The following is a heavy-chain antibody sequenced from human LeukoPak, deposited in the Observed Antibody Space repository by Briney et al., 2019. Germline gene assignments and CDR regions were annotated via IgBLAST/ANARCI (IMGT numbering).Heavy chain of an antibody. V-gene: IGHV3-23*01. Sequence: GGSLRLSCAVSGLTFSNYVMRWVRQAPGKGLEWVSSIGDAGTYYADSVKGRFTISRDNSKNMLYLQLNSLRAGDTAMYYCAKNLGPFDVRGQGTMVTVSS. CDR3: AKNLGPFDV. J-gene: IGHJ3*01. CDR1: GLTFSNYV. CDR2: IGDAGT. D-gene: IGHD3-16*01.